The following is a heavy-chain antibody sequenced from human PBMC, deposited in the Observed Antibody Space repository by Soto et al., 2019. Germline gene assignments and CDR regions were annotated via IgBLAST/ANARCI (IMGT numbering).Heavy chain of an antibody. J-gene: IGHJ6*02. D-gene: IGHD2-2*01. Sequence: QVQLVQSGAEVKKPGSSVKVSCKASGGTFSSYAISWVRQAPGQGLEWMGGIIPIFGTANYAQKFQGRVTITADESTSTAYMELSSLRSEDTAVYYCARGDCSSTSCPKSYYYYGMDVWGQGTKVTVSS. CDR2: IIPIFGTA. CDR3: ARGDCSSTSCPKSYYYYGMDV. CDR1: GGTFSSYA. V-gene: IGHV1-69*01.